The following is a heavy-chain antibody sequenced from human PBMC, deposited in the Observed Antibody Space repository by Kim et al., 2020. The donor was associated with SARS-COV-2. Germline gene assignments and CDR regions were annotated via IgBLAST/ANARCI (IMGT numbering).Heavy chain of an antibody. CDR1: GFSFSDYA. V-gene: IGHV3-30*04. D-gene: IGHD3-3*01. Sequence: GGSLRLSCAASGFSFSDYAMHWVRQAPGKGLEWLAVIGDDGSHKDHADPAQGRFSISRDNSKNTLYLQMSSLRPDDTAVYYCARGRNDFWNGGYYAAPGGDRGMDVWGQGTTVTGAS. CDR2: IGDDGSHK. CDR3: ARGRNDFWNGGYYAAPGGDRGMDV. J-gene: IGHJ6*01.